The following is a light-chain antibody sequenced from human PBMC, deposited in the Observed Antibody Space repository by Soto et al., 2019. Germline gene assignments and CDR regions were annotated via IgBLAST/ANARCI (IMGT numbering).Light chain of an antibody. V-gene: IGKV1-5*03. CDR3: QQYNSYPIT. J-gene: IGKJ5*01. CDR2: KAS. CDR1: QSISSW. Sequence: DIQMAQSPSTLSPSLVYGFTITCLASQSISSWLAWYQQKPGKAPKLLIYKASSLESGVPSRFSGSGSGTEFTLTISSLQPDDFATYYCQQYNSYPITFGQGTRLEI.